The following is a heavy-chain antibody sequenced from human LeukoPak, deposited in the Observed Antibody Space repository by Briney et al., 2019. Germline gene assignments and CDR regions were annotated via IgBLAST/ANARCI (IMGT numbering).Heavy chain of an antibody. CDR3: ARDSVPAFDI. Sequence: GGSLRLSCTASGFTFSSYSMNWVRQAPGKGLEWVSSISSSSSYIYYADSVKGRFTISRDNAKNSLYLQMNSLRAEDTAVYYCARDSVPAFDIWGQGTMVTVSS. V-gene: IGHV3-21*01. J-gene: IGHJ3*02. CDR1: GFTFSSYS. CDR2: ISSSSSYI.